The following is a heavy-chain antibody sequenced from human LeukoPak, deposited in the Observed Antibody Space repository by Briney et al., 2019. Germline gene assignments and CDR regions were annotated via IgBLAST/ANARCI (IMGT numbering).Heavy chain of an antibody. V-gene: IGHV3-21*04. Sequence: GGSLRLSCAASGFTFSSYSMNWVRQAPGRGLEWVSSISSSSSYIYYADSVKGRFTISRDNAKNSLYLQLNSLRAEDTALYYCAKAPITMIDYSYFDYWGQGTLVTVSS. D-gene: IGHD3-22*01. CDR1: GFTFSSYS. CDR3: AKAPITMIDYSYFDY. CDR2: ISSSSSYI. J-gene: IGHJ4*02.